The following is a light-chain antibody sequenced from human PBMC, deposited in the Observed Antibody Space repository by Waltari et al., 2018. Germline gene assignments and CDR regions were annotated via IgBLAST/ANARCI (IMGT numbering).Light chain of an antibody. CDR1: QVIGNA. V-gene: IGKV1-NL1*01. CDR2: AAS. Sequence: DIQMTQSPSSLSASVGDRVTITCRASQVIGNALAWYQQKPGKAPKLLFYAASRLESGVPSRFSGSGSGTDYTLTISSLEPEDFATYYCQQYYSIALNFGGGTKVEIK. CDR3: QQYYSIALN. J-gene: IGKJ4*01.